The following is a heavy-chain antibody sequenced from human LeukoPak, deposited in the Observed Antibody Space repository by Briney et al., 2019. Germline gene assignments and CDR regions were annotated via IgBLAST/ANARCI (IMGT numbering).Heavy chain of an antibody. D-gene: IGHD2-15*01. Sequence: PGGALRLSCAASGCTFSSYAMHWVRQTTGKGLEWWAAISYYGSNKRYAKSVKGRFTISRDNSKNTIYLQMNSLRAEATAVYYCAKATVSSCRGAFRYPFDSWGQGTMVTVSS. CDR3: AKATVSSCRGAFRYPFDS. V-gene: IGHV3-30*04. J-gene: IGHJ4*02. CDR1: GCTFSSYA. CDR2: ISYYGSNK.